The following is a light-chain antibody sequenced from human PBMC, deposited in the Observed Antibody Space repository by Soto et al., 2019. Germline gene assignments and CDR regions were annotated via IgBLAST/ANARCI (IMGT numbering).Light chain of an antibody. CDR2: DAA. V-gene: IGKV3-15*01. J-gene: IGKJ2*01. Sequence: EIVMTQSPATLSVTLGERATLSCRASQDSSSNLAWYQQKPGQAPRLLIYDAATRATGIPARFSGSGSETEFTLTISSLQSEDFAVDYCHQYNNWPPYTFGQGTKLEIK. CDR3: HQYNNWPPYT. CDR1: QDSSSN.